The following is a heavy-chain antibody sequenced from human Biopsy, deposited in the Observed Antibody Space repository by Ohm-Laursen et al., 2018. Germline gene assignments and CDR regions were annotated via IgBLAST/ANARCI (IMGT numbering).Heavy chain of an antibody. V-gene: IGHV4-59*08. CDR3: ARHPTHRIQQIDY. Sequence: SQTLSLTCTVSGGSISRYYWSWIRQPPGKGLEWIGYIYYSGSTNYNPPLKSRVTLSVDTSKNQFSLRLSSVPAADTAVYYCARHPTHRIQQIDYWGQGTLVTVSS. D-gene: IGHD5-18*01. J-gene: IGHJ4*02. CDR1: GGSISRYY. CDR2: IYYSGST.